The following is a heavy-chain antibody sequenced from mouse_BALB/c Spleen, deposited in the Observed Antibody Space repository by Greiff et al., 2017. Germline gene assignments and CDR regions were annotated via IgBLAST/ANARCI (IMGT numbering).Heavy chain of an antibody. Sequence: LQESGPGLVKPSQSLSLTCSVTGYSITSGYYWNWIRQFPGNKLEWMGYISYDGSNNYNPSLKNRISITRDTSKNQFFLKLNSVTTEDTATYYCARYYGPYYFDYWGQGTTLTVSS. CDR1: GYSITSGYY. CDR3: ARYYGPYYFDY. J-gene: IGHJ2*01. V-gene: IGHV3-6*02. CDR2: ISYDGSN. D-gene: IGHD1-1*02.